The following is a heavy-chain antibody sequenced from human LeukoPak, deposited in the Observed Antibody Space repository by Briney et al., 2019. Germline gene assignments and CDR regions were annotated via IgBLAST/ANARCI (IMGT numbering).Heavy chain of an antibody. CDR2: INHSGRT. CDR3: ARESSAVAHTMMRDWLDP. V-gene: IGHV4-38-2*02. J-gene: IGHJ5*02. D-gene: IGHD3-22*01. CDR1: GYSINFGHL. Sequence: PSETLSLTCDVSGYSINFGHLWGWIRQPPGKGLEWIASINHSGRTCYTPSLKSRVTISVDTLKNQFSLKVTSVTAEDTAMYFCARESSAVAHTMMRDWLDPWGQGTLVTVSS.